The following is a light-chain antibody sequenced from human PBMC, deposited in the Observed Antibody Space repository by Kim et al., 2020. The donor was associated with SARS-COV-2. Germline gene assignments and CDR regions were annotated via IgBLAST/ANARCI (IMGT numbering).Light chain of an antibody. Sequence: APGQTARITCGGDNIGSQSVHWYQQKPGQAPLLVIYSDTGRPSGIPERFSGSNSMNTATLIVSTVEAGDEADYYCQVWDRGSGHYVFGTGTKVTVL. V-gene: IGLV3-21*04. CDR3: QVWDRGSGHYV. CDR1: NIGSQS. J-gene: IGLJ1*01. CDR2: SDT.